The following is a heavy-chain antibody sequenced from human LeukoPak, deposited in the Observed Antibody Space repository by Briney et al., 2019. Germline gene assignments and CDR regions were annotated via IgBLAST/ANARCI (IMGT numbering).Heavy chain of an antibody. D-gene: IGHD3-9*01. CDR2: INRSGST. J-gene: IGHJ6*02. Sequence: SETLSLTCAVYDGSFSGYYWSWIRQPPGKGLEWIGEINRSGSTNYYPSLKSRVTISVDTSKNQFSLKLSSVTAADTAVYYCARGYSEDFDCTPYSANPYYFYGMDDWGQGTTVTVSS. CDR1: DGSFSGYY. CDR3: ARGYSEDFDCTPYSANPYYFYGMDD. V-gene: IGHV4-34*01.